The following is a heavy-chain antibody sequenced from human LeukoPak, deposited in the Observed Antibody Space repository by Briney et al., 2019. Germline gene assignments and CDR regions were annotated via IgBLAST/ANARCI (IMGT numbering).Heavy chain of an antibody. Sequence: SETLSLTCTVSGGSVSSGSYYWSWIRQLPGKGLEWIGYIYYSGSTNYNPSLKSRVTISVDTSKNQFSLKLSSVTAADTAVYYCARDTYGDSLFDYWGQGTLVTVSS. V-gene: IGHV4-61*01. J-gene: IGHJ4*02. D-gene: IGHD4-17*01. CDR1: GGSVSSGSYY. CDR2: IYYSGST. CDR3: ARDTYGDSLFDY.